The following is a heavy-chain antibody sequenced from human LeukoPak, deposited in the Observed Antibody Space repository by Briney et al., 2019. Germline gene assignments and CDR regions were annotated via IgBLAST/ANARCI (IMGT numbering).Heavy chain of an antibody. J-gene: IGHJ4*02. CDR3: AKVNSIYCSGGSCYSDY. CDR2: ISGSGGST. Sequence: PGGSLRLSCAASGFTFSSCAMSWVRQAPGKGLEWVSAISGSGGSTYYADSVKGRFTISRDNSNNTLYLQMNSLRAEDTAVYYCAKVNSIYCSGGSCYSDYWGQGTLVTVSS. D-gene: IGHD2-15*01. V-gene: IGHV3-23*01. CDR1: GFTFSSCA.